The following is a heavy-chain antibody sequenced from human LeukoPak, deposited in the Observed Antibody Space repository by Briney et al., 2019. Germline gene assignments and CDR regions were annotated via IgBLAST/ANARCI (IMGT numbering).Heavy chain of an antibody. V-gene: IGHV3-9*01. CDR2: ISRNSGNT. CDR3: ARDINSSGSRGYFQH. Sequence: PGRSLRLSCAASGFTFDDDAMHWVRQTPGKGLERVSYISRNSGNTGYADSVKGRFTISRDNAKNSLYLQMNSLRVADTAVYYCARDINSSGSRGYFQHWGQGTLVTVSS. J-gene: IGHJ1*01. D-gene: IGHD3-22*01. CDR1: GFTFDDDA.